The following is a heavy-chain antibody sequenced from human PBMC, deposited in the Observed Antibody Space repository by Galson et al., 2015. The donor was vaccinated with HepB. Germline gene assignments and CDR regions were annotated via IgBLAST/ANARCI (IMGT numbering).Heavy chain of an antibody. D-gene: IGHD3-3*01. CDR3: ARAWSGYYTWLSWYDEQTPRDAFDI. CDR1: GYTFTSYD. V-gene: IGHV1-8*01. J-gene: IGHJ3*02. Sequence: SCKASGYTFTSYDINWVRQATGQGLEWMGWMNPNSGNTGYAQKFQGGVTMTRNTSISTAYMELSSLRSEDTAVYYCARAWSGYYTWLSWYDEQTPRDAFDIWGQGTMVTVSS. CDR2: MNPNSGNT.